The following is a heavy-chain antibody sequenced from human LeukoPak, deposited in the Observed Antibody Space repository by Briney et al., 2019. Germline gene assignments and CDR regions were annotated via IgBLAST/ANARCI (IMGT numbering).Heavy chain of an antibody. V-gene: IGHV4-34*01. J-gene: IGHJ4*02. D-gene: IGHD2-21*02. CDR2: INHSGST. CDR1: GGSLSTYY. Sequence: PSETLSLTCAVYGGSLSTYYWSWIRQPPGKGLEWIGEINHSGSTSYNPSLKSRVTISVDTSKNQFSLKLSSVTAADTAVYYCARGGFYCGGDCYVDYWGQGTLVTVSS. CDR3: ARGGFYCGGDCYVDY.